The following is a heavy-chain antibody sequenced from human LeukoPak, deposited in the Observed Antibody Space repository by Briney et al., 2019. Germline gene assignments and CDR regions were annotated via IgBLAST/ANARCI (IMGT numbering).Heavy chain of an antibody. D-gene: IGHD1-26*01. CDR1: GFTFTTYN. Sequence: PGGSLRLSCAASGFTFTTYNMNWVRQAPGKGLEWVSSISDRSTYIYYADSVKGRFTISRDNAKNSLYLQMNSLRDEDTAVYYCARDRSGYWGRGTLVTVSS. V-gene: IGHV3-21*01. CDR3: ARDRSGY. J-gene: IGHJ4*02. CDR2: ISDRSTYI.